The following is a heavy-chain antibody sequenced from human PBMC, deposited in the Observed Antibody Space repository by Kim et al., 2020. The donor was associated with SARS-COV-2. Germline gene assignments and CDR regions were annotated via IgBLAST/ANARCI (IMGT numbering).Heavy chain of an antibody. Sequence: ASVKVSCKTSGHFFTRDSIHWVRQAPGQGLEWMGGIDCGNGNTIYSQKFQGRVTFTTDTSASTAYMELSFLRSEDSAVYYCLGGFYFDYWCQGNLVTVSS. CDR1: GHFFTRDS. D-gene: IGHD3-16*01. CDR3: LGGFYFDY. V-gene: IGHV1-3*01. CDR2: IDCGNGNT. J-gene: IGHJ4*02.